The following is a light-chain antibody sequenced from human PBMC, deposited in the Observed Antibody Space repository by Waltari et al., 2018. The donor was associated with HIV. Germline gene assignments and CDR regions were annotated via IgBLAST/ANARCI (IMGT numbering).Light chain of an antibody. V-gene: IGLV1-40*01. CDR1: SSNIGAGYA. Sequence: QSVLTQPPSVSGAPGQRVTISCTGSSSNIGAGYAVHWYQQFPGTAPKVPIYGNTYRPSGVPDRFSGSKSGSSASLLITGLQAEDDADYYCQSYDISLSGWVFGGGTKLTVL. CDR3: QSYDISLSGWV. J-gene: IGLJ3*02. CDR2: GNT.